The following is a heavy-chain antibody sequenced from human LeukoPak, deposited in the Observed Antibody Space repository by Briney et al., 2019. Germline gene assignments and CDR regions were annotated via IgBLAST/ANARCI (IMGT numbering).Heavy chain of an antibody. J-gene: IGHJ4*02. CDR2: IRSKAYGGTT. CDR3: TRVSTVVVPAAYGY. CDR1: GFTFGDYA. Sequence: QSGRSLRLSCTASGFTFGDYAMSWVRQAPGKGLEWVGFIRSKAYGGTTEYAASVKGRFTISRDDSKSIAYLQMNSLKTEDTAVYYCTRVSTVVVPAAYGYWGQGTLVTVSS. D-gene: IGHD2-2*01. V-gene: IGHV3-49*04.